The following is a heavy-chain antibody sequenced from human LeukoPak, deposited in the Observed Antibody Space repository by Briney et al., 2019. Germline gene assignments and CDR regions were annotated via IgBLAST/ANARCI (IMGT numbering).Heavy chain of an antibody. CDR3: ARQYSCGYTDAFDI. V-gene: IGHV4-59*01. Sequence: SETLSLTCTFSGGSISNYYWSCIPQPPGKGLEWIGDIYYSGSTNYNPSLKSRVTISVDTSKNQFSLKLSSVTAADTAVYYCARQYSCGYTDAFDIWGQGTTVTVSS. CDR1: GGSISNYY. D-gene: IGHD5-18*01. CDR2: IYYSGST. J-gene: IGHJ3*02.